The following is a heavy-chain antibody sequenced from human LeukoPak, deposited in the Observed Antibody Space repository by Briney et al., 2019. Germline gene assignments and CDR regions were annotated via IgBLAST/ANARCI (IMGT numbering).Heavy chain of an antibody. CDR1: GFTFSSYG. V-gene: IGHV3-33*01. J-gene: IGHJ4*02. D-gene: IGHD3-22*01. Sequence: GGSLRLSCAASGFTFSSYGMHWVRQAPGKGLEWVAVIWYDGSNKYYADSVKGRFTIPRDNSKNTLYLQMNSLRAEDTAVYYCARSTMIVEFDYWGRGTLVTVSS. CDR2: IWYDGSNK. CDR3: ARSTMIVEFDY.